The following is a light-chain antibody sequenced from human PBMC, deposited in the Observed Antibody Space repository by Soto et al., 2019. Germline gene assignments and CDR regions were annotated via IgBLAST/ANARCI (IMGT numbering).Light chain of an antibody. CDR3: QQRDSTLYT. Sequence: DIQMTQSPSSLSASVGDGVTITCRASQTISSSLNWYQQKPGKAPKLLIYTASSLQSGVPSRFSGSGSGTGFTLTIRSLQPEDFATYYCQQRDSTLYTFGQGTKLEIK. V-gene: IGKV1-39*01. CDR1: QTISSS. J-gene: IGKJ2*01. CDR2: TAS.